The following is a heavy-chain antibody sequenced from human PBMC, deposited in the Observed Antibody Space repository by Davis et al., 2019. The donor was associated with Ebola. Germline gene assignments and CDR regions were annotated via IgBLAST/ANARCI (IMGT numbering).Heavy chain of an antibody. CDR1: GFTFSNYA. CDR3: ATTPQYSSGQNKPFDY. CDR2: ISYDGSNK. Sequence: GGSLRLSCAASGFTFSNYAMHWVRQAPGKGLEWVAVISYDGSNKYSADSVKGRFTISRDNSKNTLYLQMNSLRAEDTAVYYCATTPQYSSGQNKPFDYWGQGTLVTVSS. J-gene: IGHJ4*02. V-gene: IGHV3-30*04. D-gene: IGHD6-19*01.